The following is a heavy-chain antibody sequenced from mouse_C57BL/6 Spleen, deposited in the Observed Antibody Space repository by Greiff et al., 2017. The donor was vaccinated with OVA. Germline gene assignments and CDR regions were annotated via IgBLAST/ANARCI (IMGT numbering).Heavy chain of an antibody. J-gene: IGHJ4*01. Sequence: VQLQQPGAELVKPGASVKMSCKASGYTFTSYWITWVKQRPGQGLEWIGDIYPGSGSTNYNEKFKSKATLTVDTSSSTAYMQLSSLTSEDSAVYDCARPYDGYYDYYAMDYWGQGTSVTVSS. CDR2: IYPGSGST. D-gene: IGHD2-3*01. V-gene: IGHV1-55*01. CDR1: GYTFTSYW. CDR3: ARPYDGYYDYYAMDY.